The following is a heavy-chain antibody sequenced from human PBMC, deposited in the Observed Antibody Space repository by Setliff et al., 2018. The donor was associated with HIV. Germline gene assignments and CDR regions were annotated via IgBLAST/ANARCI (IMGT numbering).Heavy chain of an antibody. CDR2: IYYSGST. D-gene: IGHD6-19*01. CDR1: GDSFRAHY. J-gene: IGHJ5*02. V-gene: IGHV4-59*11. CDR3: ARQFPPYHSGAHYSDL. Sequence: SETLSLTCAVFGDSFRAHYWSWIRQPPGKGLEWIGLIYYSGSTNYSPSLKSRVTISVDSSKNQFSLKLTSVTAADAAIYYCARQFPPYHSGAHYSDLWSQGTLVTVSS.